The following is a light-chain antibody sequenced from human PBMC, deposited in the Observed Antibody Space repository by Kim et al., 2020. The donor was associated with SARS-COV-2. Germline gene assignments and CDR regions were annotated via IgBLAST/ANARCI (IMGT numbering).Light chain of an antibody. CDR2: DVT. CDR3: CSFAGSFYV. CDR1: CSDVGGYNY. V-gene: IGLV2-11*03. J-gene: IGLJ1*01. Sequence: PGQSVTISSTGTCSDVGGYNYVFWYQQHPGKAPDLIIYDVTRRPSGVPDRFSGSKSGNTASLTISGLQAEDEADYFCCSFAGSFYVFGTGTKVTVL.